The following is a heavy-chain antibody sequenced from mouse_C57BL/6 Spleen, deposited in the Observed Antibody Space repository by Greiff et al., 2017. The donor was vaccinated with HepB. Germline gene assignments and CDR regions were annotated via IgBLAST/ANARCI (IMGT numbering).Heavy chain of an antibody. CDR3: ARQANWGYFDV. V-gene: IGHV5-9*01. J-gene: IGHJ1*03. CDR1: GFTFSSYT. D-gene: IGHD4-1*01. Sequence: EVQLVESGGGLVKPGGSLKLSCAASGFTFSSYTMSWVRQTPEKRLEWVATISGGGGNTYYPDSVKGRFTISRDNAKNTLYLQMSRLRSEDTALYYCARQANWGYFDVWGTGTTVTVSS. CDR2: ISGGGGNT.